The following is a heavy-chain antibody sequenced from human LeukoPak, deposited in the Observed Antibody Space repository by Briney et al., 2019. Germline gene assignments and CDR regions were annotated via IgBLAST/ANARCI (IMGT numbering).Heavy chain of an antibody. CDR2: IYYSGST. J-gene: IGHJ6*03. CDR3: ARVLSSGWYKDYYYMDV. D-gene: IGHD6-19*01. CDR1: GGSISSYY. Sequence: SETLSLTCTVSGGSISSYYWSWIRQPPGKGLEWIGYIYYSGSTNYNPSLKSRVTISVDTSKNQFSLKLSSVTAADTAVYYCARVLSSGWYKDYYYMDVWGKGTTVTVSS. V-gene: IGHV4-59*01.